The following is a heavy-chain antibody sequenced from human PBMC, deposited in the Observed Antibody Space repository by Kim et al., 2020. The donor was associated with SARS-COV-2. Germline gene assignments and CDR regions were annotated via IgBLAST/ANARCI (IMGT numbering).Heavy chain of an antibody. V-gene: IGHV3-15*01. CDR3: TTSRGY. J-gene: IGHJ4*02. CDR1: GITFSNAW. Sequence: GGSLRLSCAASGITFSNAWKSWVRQAPGKGLEWVGRIKSKTDGGTTDYAAPVKGRFAISRDDSKSTLYLQMSSLESEDTAVYYCTTSRGYWGQGTLVTVSS. CDR2: IKSKTDGGTT.